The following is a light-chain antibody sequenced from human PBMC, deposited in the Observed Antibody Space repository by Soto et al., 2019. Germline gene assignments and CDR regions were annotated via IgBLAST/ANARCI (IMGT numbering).Light chain of an antibody. CDR1: QTIGNY. V-gene: IGKV1-39*01. Sequence: DIQMTQSPTSLSASVGDRVTITCRASQTIGNYLNWYRHKPGKAPNLLIFGASTLQSGVPSRFSGSGSGTEFTLTISSLQPEDFATYYCQQSYNIPPLFGQGTKVETK. CDR3: QQSYNIPPL. J-gene: IGKJ1*01. CDR2: GAS.